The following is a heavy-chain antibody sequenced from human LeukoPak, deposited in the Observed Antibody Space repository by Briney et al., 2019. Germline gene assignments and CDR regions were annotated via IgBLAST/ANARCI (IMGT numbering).Heavy chain of an antibody. D-gene: IGHD2-21*01. Sequence: PGGSLRLSCAAFGVSVYNNHISWVRQAPGKGLEWVSVIYSGGSTYYADSVKGRFTISRDNSKNTLYLQMNSLRAEDTAVYYCARDSDWGQGTLVTVSS. CDR1: GVSVYNNH. J-gene: IGHJ4*02. CDR3: ARDSD. CDR2: IYSGGST. V-gene: IGHV3-66*02.